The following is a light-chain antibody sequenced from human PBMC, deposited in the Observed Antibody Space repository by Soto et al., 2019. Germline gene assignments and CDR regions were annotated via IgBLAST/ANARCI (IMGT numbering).Light chain of an antibody. J-gene: IGLJ2*01. CDR3: SSYTSSTTAV. Sequence: QSALTQPASMSGSPGQSITISCTGTSSDVGGSNSVSWYQQHPGKAPKLMIYDVTNRPSWVSTRFSGSKSGNTASLTISGLQAEDAADYYCSSYTSSTTAVFGGGTKLTVL. CDR2: DVT. CDR1: SSDVGGSNS. V-gene: IGLV2-14*03.